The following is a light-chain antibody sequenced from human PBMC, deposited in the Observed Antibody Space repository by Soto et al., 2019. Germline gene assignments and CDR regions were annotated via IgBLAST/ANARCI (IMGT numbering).Light chain of an antibody. V-gene: IGLV2-14*01. CDR3: SSYTSRSTLV. Sequence: QSALTQPASVSGSPGQSITISCTGTSSDVGGYNYVSWYQQHPGKAPKLMIYEVSNRPSGVSNRFSGSKSGNTASLTISGLQVEDEADYYCSSYTSRSTLVFGGGTKVTVL. CDR2: EVS. CDR1: SSDVGGYNY. J-gene: IGLJ3*02.